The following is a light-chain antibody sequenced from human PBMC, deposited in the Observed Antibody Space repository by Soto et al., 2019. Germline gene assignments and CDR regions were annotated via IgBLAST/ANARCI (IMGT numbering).Light chain of an antibody. J-gene: IGKJ1*01. Sequence: DIQMTQSPSSLSASVGDRVTITCRASQSISDYLNWYQQKPGKAPNLLIYGASSLQSGVPSRFSGLGSGTDFTLTISSLQPEDFATYYCQQSYSSPWTFGLGTKVEIK. CDR3: QQSYSSPWT. CDR1: QSISDY. CDR2: GAS. V-gene: IGKV1-39*01.